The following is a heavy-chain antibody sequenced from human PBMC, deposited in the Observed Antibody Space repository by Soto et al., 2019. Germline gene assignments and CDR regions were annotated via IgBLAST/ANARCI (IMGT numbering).Heavy chain of an antibody. Sequence: SETLSLTCTVSGGAITIDGYYWTWIRQLPGKGLEWNGYMYFSENTYYNPSLKRRLTISVDTSQSQFSLRLPSVTAADTAVYYCARPDHRNRDMFDIWGQGPKVTVS. CDR3: ARPDHRNRDMFDI. CDR2: MYFSENT. CDR1: GGAITIDGYY. D-gene: IGHD2-21*02. V-gene: IGHV4-31*03. J-gene: IGHJ3*02.